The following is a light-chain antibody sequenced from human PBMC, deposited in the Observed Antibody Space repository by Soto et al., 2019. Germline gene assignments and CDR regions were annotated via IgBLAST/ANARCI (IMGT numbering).Light chain of an antibody. J-gene: IGLJ3*02. V-gene: IGLV2-14*01. CDR1: SSDVGGYNY. CDR3: SSYTSINTLV. CDR2: DVT. Sequence: QSALTQPASVSGSPGQSITISCTGSSSDVGGYNYVSWYQQHPGKAPKLMIYDVTNRPSGVSNRFSGSKSGNTASLTISGLQAEDEADYYCSSYTSINTLVFGGGTKVTVL.